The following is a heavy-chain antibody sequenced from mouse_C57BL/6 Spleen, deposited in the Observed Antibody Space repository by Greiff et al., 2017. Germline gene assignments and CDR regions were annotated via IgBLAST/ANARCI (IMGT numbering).Heavy chain of an antibody. D-gene: IGHD4-1*01. CDR3: ARLGRDFDY. Sequence: EVQLKESGGGLVQPGGSLSLSCAASGFTFTDYYMSWVRQPPGKALEWLGFIRNKANGYTTEYSASVKGRFTISRDNSQSILYLQMNALRAEDSATYYCARLGRDFDYWGQGTTLTVSS. CDR1: GFTFTDYY. J-gene: IGHJ2*01. CDR2: IRNKANGYTT. V-gene: IGHV7-3*01.